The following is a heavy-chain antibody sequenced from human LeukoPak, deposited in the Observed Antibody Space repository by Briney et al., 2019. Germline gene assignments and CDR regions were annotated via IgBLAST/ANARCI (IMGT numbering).Heavy chain of an antibody. CDR3: ARGYSFWFDP. J-gene: IGHJ5*02. CDR2: IYYSGST. Sequence: KPSETLSLTCTVSGGSISSGGYYWSWICQHPGKGLEWIGYIYYSGSTYYNPSLKSRVTISVDTSKNQFSLKLSSVTAADTAVYYCARGYSFWFDPWGQGTLVTVSS. V-gene: IGHV4-31*03. D-gene: IGHD1-1*01. CDR1: GGSISSGGYY.